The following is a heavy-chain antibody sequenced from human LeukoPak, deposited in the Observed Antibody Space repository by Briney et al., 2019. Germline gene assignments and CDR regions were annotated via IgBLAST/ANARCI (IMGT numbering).Heavy chain of an antibody. CDR3: AKDTLSATTGRADYFDS. CDR2: ISWDGDRT. Sequence: GGSLRLSCEASGFTFDDYAMNWVRQTPGKGLEWVSLISWDGDRTYYADSVKGRFTISRDNSKNSLYLQMNSLRAEDTALYYCAKDTLSATTGRADYFDSWGQGTLVTVSS. V-gene: IGHV3-43D*03. CDR1: GFTFDDYA. D-gene: IGHD1-1*01. J-gene: IGHJ4*02.